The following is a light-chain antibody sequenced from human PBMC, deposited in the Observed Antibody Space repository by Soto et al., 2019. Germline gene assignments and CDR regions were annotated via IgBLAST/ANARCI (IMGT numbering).Light chain of an antibody. J-gene: IGLJ2*01. V-gene: IGLV2-23*02. CDR2: EVS. CDR3: CSHAGSSTHVA. Sequence: QSALTEPAFVSGSPGQSITISCTGTSSDVGSYNLVSWYQQHPGKAPKLMIYEVSKRPSGVSNRFSGSKAGNTASLTISGLHAEDEAHYYCCSHAGSSTHVAFGGGTKLTVL. CDR1: SSDVGSYNL.